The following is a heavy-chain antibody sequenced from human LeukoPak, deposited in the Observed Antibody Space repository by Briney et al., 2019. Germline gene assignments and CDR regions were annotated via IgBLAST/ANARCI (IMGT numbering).Heavy chain of an antibody. J-gene: IGHJ4*02. CDR3: AREAVYDYGDYFDY. Sequence: GGSLRLSCAASGFTFSSYAMSWVRQAPGKGLEWVAVISYDGSNKYYADSVKGRFTISRDNSKNTLYLQMNSLRAEDTAVYYCAREAVYDYGDYFDYWGQGTLVTVSS. V-gene: IGHV3-30*04. CDR1: GFTFSSYA. CDR2: ISYDGSNK. D-gene: IGHD4-17*01.